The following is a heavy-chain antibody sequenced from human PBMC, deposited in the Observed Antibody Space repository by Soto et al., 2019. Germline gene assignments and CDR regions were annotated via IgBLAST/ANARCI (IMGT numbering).Heavy chain of an antibody. J-gene: IGHJ5*02. CDR1: GGPISGYY. V-gene: IGHV4-34*01. Sequence: SETLSLTCAVYGGPISGYYWSWIRQPPGKGLEWIGEINHSGSTNYNPSLKSRVTISVDTSKNQFSLKLSSVTAADTGVYYCARSPTLYRDSVVVLSGLHGTYLCPYETPISCPWG. D-gene: IGHD4-17*01. CDR3: ARSPTLYRDSVVVLSGLHGTYLCPYETPISCP. CDR2: INHSGST.